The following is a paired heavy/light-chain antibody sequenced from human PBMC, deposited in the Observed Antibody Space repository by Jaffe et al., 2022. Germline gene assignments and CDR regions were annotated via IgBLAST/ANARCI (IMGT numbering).Heavy chain of an antibody. V-gene: IGHV3-7*01. CDR1: EFSFTTYW. D-gene: IGHD3-3*01. CDR2: INQDGRAE. CDR3: ARSEADFHYWSY. Sequence: EVQLVESGGGLVQPGGSLRLSCAASEFSFTTYWMTWLRQAPGKGLEWLAHINQDGRAEYYVDSVKGRFTISRDNAKNSLFLQMSSLRAEDTAIYYCARSEADFHYWSYWGQGTLVTVSS. J-gene: IGHJ4*02.
Light chain of an antibody. V-gene: IGLV8-61*01. J-gene: IGLJ3*02. CDR3: VLFVDPGTRV. Sequence: QTVVTQEPASSVSPGGTVTLTCGLTSGSVSTSHLASWYQQTPGQAPRTVIYGTSRRSSGVPDRFSGAILGNKAALTITGAQADDECDYYCVLFVDPGTRVFGGGTKLTVL. CDR2: GTS. CDR1: SGSVSTSHL.